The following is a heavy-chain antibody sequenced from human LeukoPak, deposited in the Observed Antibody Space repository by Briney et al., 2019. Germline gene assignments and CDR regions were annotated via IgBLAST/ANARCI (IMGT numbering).Heavy chain of an antibody. CDR3: AGLIGYCSGGSCPLGPYYFDY. Sequence: RGASLQISCQGSGYIFTSYWIGWVRQLPGKGLEWMGIIYPGDSDTRYSPSFQGQVTISADKSISTAYLQWSSLKASDTAMYYCAGLIGYCSGGSCPLGPYYFDYWGQGTLVTVSS. CDR2: IYPGDSDT. V-gene: IGHV5-51*01. D-gene: IGHD2-15*01. J-gene: IGHJ4*02. CDR1: GYIFTSYW.